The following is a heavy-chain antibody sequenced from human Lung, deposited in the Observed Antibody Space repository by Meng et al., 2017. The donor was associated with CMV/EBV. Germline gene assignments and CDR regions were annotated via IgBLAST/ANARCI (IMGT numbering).Heavy chain of an antibody. CDR1: GYTFTSYG. CDR3: ARVRYYDFWSGYNN. CDR2: ISAYNGNT. J-gene: IGHJ4*02. D-gene: IGHD3-3*01. Sequence: ASXXVSXKASGYTFTSYGISWVRQAPGQGLEWMGWISAYNGNTNYAQKLQGRVTMTTDTSTSTAYMELRSLRSDDTAVYYCARVRYYDFWSGYNNWGQGTXVNGSS. V-gene: IGHV1-18*01.